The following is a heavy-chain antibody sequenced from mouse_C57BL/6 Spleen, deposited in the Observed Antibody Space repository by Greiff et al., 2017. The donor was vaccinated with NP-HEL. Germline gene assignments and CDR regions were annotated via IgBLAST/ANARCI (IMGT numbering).Heavy chain of an antibody. CDR1: GYAFSSYW. V-gene: IGHV1-80*01. Sequence: SGAELVKPGASVKISCKASGYAFSSYWMNWVKQRPGKGLEWIGQIYPGDGDTNYNGKFKGKATLTADKSSSTAYMHLSSLTSEDSAVYFCAKFYYYGSSEGAMDYWGQGTSVTVSS. CDR3: AKFYYYGSSEGAMDY. D-gene: IGHD1-1*01. J-gene: IGHJ4*01. CDR2: IYPGDGDT.